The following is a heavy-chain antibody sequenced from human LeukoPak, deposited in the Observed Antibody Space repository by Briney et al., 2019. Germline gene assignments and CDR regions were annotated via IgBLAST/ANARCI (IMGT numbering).Heavy chain of an antibody. Sequence: GGSLRLSCAASGFTFSSYEMNWVRQAPGKGLEWVSYISSSGSTIYYADSVKGRFTISRDNAKNSLYLQMSSLRAEDTAVYYCASGARYDILTGYYYWGQGTLVTVSS. D-gene: IGHD3-9*01. CDR3: ASGARYDILTGYYY. V-gene: IGHV3-48*03. J-gene: IGHJ4*02. CDR1: GFTFSSYE. CDR2: ISSSGSTI.